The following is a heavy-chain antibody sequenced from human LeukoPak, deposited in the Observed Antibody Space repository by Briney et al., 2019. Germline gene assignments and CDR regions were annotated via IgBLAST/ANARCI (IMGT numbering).Heavy chain of an antibody. J-gene: IGHJ4*02. V-gene: IGHV7-4-1*02. CDR2: INTHTGRP. CDR3: ARLYSDLLTGPGY. CDR1: GYTFTTYA. Sequence: ASVKVSCKASGYTFTTYALTWVRQAPGQGLEWMGWINTHTGRPSYAQDLTGRFVFSLDSSVSTAYLQISRLQTGDTAVYYCARLYSDLLTGPGYWGQGTLLTVSS. D-gene: IGHD3-9*01.